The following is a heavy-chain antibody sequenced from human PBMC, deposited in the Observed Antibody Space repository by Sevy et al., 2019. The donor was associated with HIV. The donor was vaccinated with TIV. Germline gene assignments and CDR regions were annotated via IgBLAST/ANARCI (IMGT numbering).Heavy chain of an antibody. V-gene: IGHV4-39*02. CDR1: GGSVTSADNS. CDR3: AQWLAATALFHS. Sequence: SETLSLTCTVSGGSVTSADNSWGWFRQPPGKGLEWIGCIYNSEQTYYNPSLKSRVTISVGASQNLFSLKLTSGTAADTAVYYCAQWLAATALFHSWGQGTLVTVSS. J-gene: IGHJ4*02. CDR2: IYNSEQT. D-gene: IGHD1-26*01.